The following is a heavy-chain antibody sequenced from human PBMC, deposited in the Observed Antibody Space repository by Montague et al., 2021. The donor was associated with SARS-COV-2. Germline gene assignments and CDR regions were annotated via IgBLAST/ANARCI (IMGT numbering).Heavy chain of an antibody. J-gene: IGHJ3*02. D-gene: IGHD3-10*01. Sequence: SLRLSCAASGFTSSSYGMHWVRQAPGKGLEWAAVIWYDGSNKYYADSVKGRFTIPRDNSKNTLYLQMNSLRAEDTAVYYCARDRYYYGSGSLDAFDIWGQGTMVTVSS. CDR3: ARDRYYYGSGSLDAFDI. CDR1: GFTSSSYG. V-gene: IGHV3-33*01. CDR2: IWYDGSNK.